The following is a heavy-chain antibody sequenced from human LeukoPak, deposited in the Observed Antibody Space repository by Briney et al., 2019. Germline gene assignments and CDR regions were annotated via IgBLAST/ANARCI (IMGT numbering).Heavy chain of an antibody. Sequence: PGESLRLSCAASGFTVSNTYMSWVRQAPGKGLEWVSVIYSSGGTFYSESVKGRFTISRDYSKNTLYLQMNSLRVDDTAVYYCAKDSSGPAFWGQGTLVTVSS. CDR3: AKDSSGPAF. V-gene: IGHV3-53*01. CDR1: GFTVSNTY. J-gene: IGHJ4*02. CDR2: IYSSGGT. D-gene: IGHD6-19*01.